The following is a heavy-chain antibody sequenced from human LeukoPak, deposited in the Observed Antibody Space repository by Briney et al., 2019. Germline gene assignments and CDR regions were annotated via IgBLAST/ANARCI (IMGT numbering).Heavy chain of an antibody. CDR2: ISSSSSYI. CDR3: ARGYYGGNSRGFDY. V-gene: IGHV3-21*01. D-gene: IGHD4-23*01. CDR1: GFNFRSYA. Sequence: GGSLRLSCAASGFNFRSYAMHWVRQAPGKGLEWVSSISSSSSYIYYADSVKGRFTISRDNAKNSLYLQMNSLRAEDTAVYYCARGYYGGNSRGFDYWGQGTLVTVSS. J-gene: IGHJ4*02.